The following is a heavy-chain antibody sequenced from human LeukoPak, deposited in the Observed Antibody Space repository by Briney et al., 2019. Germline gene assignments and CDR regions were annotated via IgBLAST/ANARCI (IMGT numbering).Heavy chain of an antibody. V-gene: IGHV4-59*01. CDR2: IYYSGST. D-gene: IGHD4-11*01. J-gene: IGHJ2*01. CDR1: GGSISSYY. CDR3: AKVITISVTTNWLRYFDL. Sequence: SETLSLTCTVSGGSISSYYWGWIRQPPGKGLEWIGYIYYSGSTNYNPSLKSRVTISVDTSKNQFSLKLSSVTAADTAVYYCAKVITISVTTNWLRYFDLWGRGTLVTVSS.